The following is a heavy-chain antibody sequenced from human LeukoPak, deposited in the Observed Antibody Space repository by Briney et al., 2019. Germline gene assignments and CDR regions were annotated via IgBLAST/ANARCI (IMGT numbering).Heavy chain of an antibody. Sequence: PVGSLRLSCAASGFTLSSHRMTWIRQSPGQRLEGVGSIKKDVYEKYYVDSVKGRFTISRDNAKNSLYLHMNSLRGEDTAVYYCARGPPYGSRSDYFDYWGQGTLVTVSS. D-gene: IGHD3-10*01. J-gene: IGHJ4*02. CDR2: IKKDVYEK. CDR1: GFTLSSHR. V-gene: IGHV3-7*01. CDR3: ARGPPYGSRSDYFDY.